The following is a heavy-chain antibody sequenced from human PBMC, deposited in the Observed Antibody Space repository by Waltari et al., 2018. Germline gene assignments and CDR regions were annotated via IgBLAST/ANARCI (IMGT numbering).Heavy chain of an antibody. J-gene: IGHJ4*02. CDR3: ASSRVAARKPFDY. CDR2: INSDGGST. V-gene: IGHV3-74*01. CDR1: GFSFVGTW. D-gene: IGHD6-6*01. Sequence: EARLVESGGASVQPGGSVRLSCAASGFSFVGTWMHWVRQAPGKGLVWVSRINSDGGSTTYADSVRGRFTISRDNARFTLYLEMSSLRVEDTGIYYCASSRVAARKPFDYWGQGTLVTVSS.